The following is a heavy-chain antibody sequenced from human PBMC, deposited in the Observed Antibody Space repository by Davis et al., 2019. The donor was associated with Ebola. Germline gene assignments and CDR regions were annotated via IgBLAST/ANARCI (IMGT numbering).Heavy chain of an antibody. J-gene: IGHJ4*02. Sequence: SGPTLVKPTQTLTLTCTFSGFSLSTSGMCVSWIRQPPGKALEWLARIDWDDDKFYSTSLKTRLTISKDTSKNQVVLTMTNMDPVDTATYYCARIRCSGGSCYFDYWGQGTLVTVSS. CDR2: IDWDDDK. CDR1: GFSLSTSGMC. D-gene: IGHD2-15*01. V-gene: IGHV2-70*17. CDR3: ARIRCSGGSCYFDY.